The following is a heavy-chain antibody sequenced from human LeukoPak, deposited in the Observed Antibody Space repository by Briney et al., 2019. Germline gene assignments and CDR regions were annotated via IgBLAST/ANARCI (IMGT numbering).Heavy chain of an antibody. CDR1: GFTFSSYS. V-gene: IGHV3-21*01. J-gene: IGHJ3*02. D-gene: IGHD1-26*01. CDR2: ISSSSSYV. Sequence: GGSLRLSCAASGFTFSSYSMNWVRQAPGKGLEWVSSISSSSSYVYYADSVKGRFTISRDNAKNSLYLQMNSLRAEDTAVYYCARLGFSPRIVGADDAFDIWGQGTMVTVSS. CDR3: ARLGFSPRIVGADDAFDI.